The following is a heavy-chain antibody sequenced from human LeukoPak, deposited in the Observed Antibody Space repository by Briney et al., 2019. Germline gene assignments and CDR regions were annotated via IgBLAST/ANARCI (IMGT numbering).Heavy chain of an antibody. J-gene: IGHJ4*02. D-gene: IGHD3-22*01. CDR3: ARDKGTDYYGSSPEGY. Sequence: GGSLRLSCAASGFTFSSYEMNWVRQAPGKGLEWVSYISSSGSTIYYADSVKGRFTISRDNAKNSLYLQMNSLRAEDTAAYYCARDKGTDYYGSSPEGYWGQGTLVTVSS. CDR1: GFTFSSYE. V-gene: IGHV3-48*03. CDR2: ISSSGSTI.